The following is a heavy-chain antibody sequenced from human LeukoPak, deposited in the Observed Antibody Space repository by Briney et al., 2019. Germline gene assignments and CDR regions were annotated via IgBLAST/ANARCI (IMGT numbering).Heavy chain of an antibody. V-gene: IGHV1-2*02. CDR1: GYTFTGYY. J-gene: IGHJ4*02. Sequence: GASVKVSCKASGYTFTGYYMHWVRQAPGQGLEWMGWINPNSGGTNYAQKFQGRVTMTRDTSISTAYMELSRLRSDDTAVYYCARPDSVDTAMDYVGYWGQGTLVTVSS. D-gene: IGHD5-18*01. CDR3: ARPDSVDTAMDYVGY. CDR2: INPNSGGT.